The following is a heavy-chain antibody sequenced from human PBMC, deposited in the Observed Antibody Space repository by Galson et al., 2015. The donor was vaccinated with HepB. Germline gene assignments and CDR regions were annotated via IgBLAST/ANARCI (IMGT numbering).Heavy chain of an antibody. CDR3: ARDQTAYNFWSGYFWFDP. D-gene: IGHD3-3*01. CDR2: ISYDGNKK. Sequence: SLRLSCAASGFTFSGYGLHWVRQAPGKGLEWVSFISYDGNKKSYVDSVKGRFTIFRDNSKNTVYLQMNRLRSEDTAVYYCARDQTAYNFWSGYFWFDPWGQGTLVTVSS. CDR1: GFTFSGYG. J-gene: IGHJ5*02. V-gene: IGHV3-30-3*01.